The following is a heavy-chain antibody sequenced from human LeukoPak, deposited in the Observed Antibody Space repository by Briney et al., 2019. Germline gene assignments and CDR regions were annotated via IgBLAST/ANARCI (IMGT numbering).Heavy chain of an antibody. D-gene: IGHD3-22*01. Sequence: PSETLSLTCTVSGGSISSYYRSWIRQPPGKGLEWIGYIYYSGSTNYNPSLKSRVTISVDTSKNQFSLKLSSVTAADTAVYYCARERAYYYDSSGYYSYFDYWGQGTLVTVSS. J-gene: IGHJ4*02. V-gene: IGHV4-59*01. CDR3: ARERAYYYDSSGYYSYFDY. CDR1: GGSISSYY. CDR2: IYYSGST.